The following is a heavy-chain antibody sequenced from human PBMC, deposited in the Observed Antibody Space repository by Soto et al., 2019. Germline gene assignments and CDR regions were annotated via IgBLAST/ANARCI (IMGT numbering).Heavy chain of an antibody. CDR2: IHSDGSST. Sequence: EVQLVESGGGLVRPGGSLRLSCAASGFTFSYYWMHWVRQAPGKGLVWVSRIHSDGSSTTYADFVKGRFIISRDNARNTVDLQMKSVRVENTAVYYCARGDRGAFDPWAQGRGVTVSS. CDR1: GFTFSYYW. D-gene: IGHD1-26*01. V-gene: IGHV3-74*01. J-gene: IGHJ3*01. CDR3: ARGDRGAFDP.